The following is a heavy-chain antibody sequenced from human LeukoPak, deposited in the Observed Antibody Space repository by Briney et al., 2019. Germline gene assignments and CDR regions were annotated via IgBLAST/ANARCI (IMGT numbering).Heavy chain of an antibody. D-gene: IGHD6-13*01. V-gene: IGHV4-59*11. CDR3: ARESGEGNIAAAGVWFDP. Sequence: SETLSLTCTVSGGSISSHYWSWIRQPPGKGLEWIGYIYYSGSTNYNPSLKSRVTISVDTSKNQFSLKLSSVTAADTAVYYCARESGEGNIAAAGVWFDPWGQGTLVTASS. CDR1: GGSISSHY. CDR2: IYYSGST. J-gene: IGHJ5*02.